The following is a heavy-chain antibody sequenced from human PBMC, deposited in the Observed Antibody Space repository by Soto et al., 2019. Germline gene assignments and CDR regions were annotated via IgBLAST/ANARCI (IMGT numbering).Heavy chain of an antibody. D-gene: IGHD5-12*01. Sequence: QVQLVQSGAEVRQPASSVKVSCKTSGGTFSSYAISWVRQAPGQGLEWMGGIVPIVDTSTYAQKFQGRVTITADESTSTVYMELSSLRSDDTAVYYCVRVVAIPGYPDNWGQGTLVTLSS. V-gene: IGHV1-69*12. CDR2: IVPIVDTS. CDR3: VRVVAIPGYPDN. J-gene: IGHJ4*02. CDR1: GGTFSSYA.